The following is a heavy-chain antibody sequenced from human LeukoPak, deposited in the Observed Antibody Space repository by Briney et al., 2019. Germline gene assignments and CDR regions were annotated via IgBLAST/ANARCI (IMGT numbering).Heavy chain of an antibody. CDR1: GFTFSGYG. Sequence: QSGGSLRLSCAASGFTFSGYGMHWVRQAPGKGLEWVAFIRYDGSNKYYADSVKGRFTISRDNSKNTLYPQMNSLRAEDTAVYYCAKDLHAWIQLWSGLDAFDIWGQGTMVTVSS. CDR2: IRYDGSNK. J-gene: IGHJ3*02. V-gene: IGHV3-30*02. CDR3: AKDLHAWIQLWSGLDAFDI. D-gene: IGHD5-18*01.